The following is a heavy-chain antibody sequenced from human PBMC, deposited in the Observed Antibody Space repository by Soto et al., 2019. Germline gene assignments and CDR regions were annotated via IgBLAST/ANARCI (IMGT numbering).Heavy chain of an antibody. CDR1: ASSITDASY. J-gene: IGHJ4*02. Sequence: SETLPLTCTVSASSITDASYWGWIRQPPGKGLEWIGSSHHGGGTYYNPSLKSRVTISVDTSKNQLSLKLTSVAAADAAVYYCARVLSLGSTWYFDYWGQGTQVTVSS. V-gene: IGHV4-38-2*02. CDR3: ARVLSLGSTWYFDY. CDR2: SHHGGGT. D-gene: IGHD2-2*01.